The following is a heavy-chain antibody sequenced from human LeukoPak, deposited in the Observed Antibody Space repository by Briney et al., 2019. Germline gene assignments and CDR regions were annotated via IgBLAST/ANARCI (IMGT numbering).Heavy chain of an antibody. CDR2: ISYSGST. CDR3: ASAPYSSSSVDY. J-gene: IGHJ4*02. CDR1: GGSISSGGYF. D-gene: IGHD6-6*01. V-gene: IGHV4-31*11. Sequence: PSETLSLTCAVSGGSISSGGYFWSWIRQHPGKGLEWIGYISYSGSTYYNPSLKSRVTISVDTSKNQFSLKLSSVSAADTAVYDCASAPYSSSSVDYWGQGTLVTVSS.